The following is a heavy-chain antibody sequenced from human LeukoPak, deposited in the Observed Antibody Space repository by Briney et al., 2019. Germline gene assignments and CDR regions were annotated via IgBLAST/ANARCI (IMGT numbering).Heavy chain of an antibody. J-gene: IGHJ4*01. CDR3: ARGFLDFDF. D-gene: IGHD3-3*01. CDR2: IWYDGTDT. V-gene: IGHV3-33*01. CDR1: GFTFSRFN. Sequence: PGGSQRLSCVASGFTFSRFNMHWVRQAPGKGLEWVALIWYDGTDTYYADAVKGRFTISRDDSKNTVYLQMNSLRAEDTAFHYCARGFLDFDFWGHGTLVTVSS.